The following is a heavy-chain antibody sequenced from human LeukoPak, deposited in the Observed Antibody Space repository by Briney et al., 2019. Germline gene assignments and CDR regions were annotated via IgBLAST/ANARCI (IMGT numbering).Heavy chain of an antibody. D-gene: IGHD3-22*01. CDR3: ARDYYDSSFAFDI. Sequence: SETLSLTCTVSGGSISSGGYYWSWLRQHPGKGLEWIGYIYYSGSTYYNPSLKSRVTISVDTSKNQFSLKLSSVTAADTAVYYCARDYYDSSFAFDIWGQGTMVTVSS. CDR2: IYYSGST. J-gene: IGHJ3*02. V-gene: IGHV4-31*03. CDR1: GGSISSGGYY.